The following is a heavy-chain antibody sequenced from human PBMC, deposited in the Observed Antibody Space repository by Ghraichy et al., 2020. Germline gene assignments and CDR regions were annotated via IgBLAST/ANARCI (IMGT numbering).Heavy chain of an antibody. V-gene: IGHV4-38-2*02. Sequence: SETLSLTCAVSGYSISSGYYWGWIRQPPGKGLEWIGSIYHSGSTYYNPSLKSRVTISVDTSKNQFSLKLSSVTAADTAVYYCARDYYDSSGYYYAYYGMDVWGQGTTVTVSS. J-gene: IGHJ6*02. CDR2: IYHSGST. CDR3: ARDYYDSSGYYYAYYGMDV. D-gene: IGHD3-22*01. CDR1: GYSISSGYY.